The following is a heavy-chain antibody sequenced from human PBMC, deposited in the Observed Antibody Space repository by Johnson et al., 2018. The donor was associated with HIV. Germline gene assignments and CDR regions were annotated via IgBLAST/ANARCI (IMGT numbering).Heavy chain of an antibody. CDR2: ISSSGSTI. V-gene: IGHV3-11*04. CDR3: AREGAWEVRPGAFDI. Sequence: QMLLVESGGGVVQPGGSLRLSCAASGFTFSDYYMSWIRQAPGKGLEWVSYISSSGSTIYYPDSVKGRFTISRDSAKNSLYLQMNSLRAEDTAVYYCAREGAWEVRPGAFDIWGQGTMVTVSS. D-gene: IGHD1-26*01. CDR1: GFTFSDYY. J-gene: IGHJ3*02.